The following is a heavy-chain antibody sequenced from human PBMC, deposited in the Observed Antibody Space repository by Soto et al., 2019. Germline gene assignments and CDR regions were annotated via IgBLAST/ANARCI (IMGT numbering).Heavy chain of an antibody. D-gene: IGHD6-19*01. CDR2: IYHSGST. CDR3: ARGSSGWSSNWFDP. Sequence: SETLSLTCAVSGGSISSSNWWSWVRQPSGKGLEWIGEIYHSGSTNYNPSLKSRVTISVDKSKNQFSLKLSSVTAADTAVYYCARGSSGWSSNWFDPWGQGTLVTVSS. V-gene: IGHV4-4*02. J-gene: IGHJ5*02. CDR1: GGSISSSNW.